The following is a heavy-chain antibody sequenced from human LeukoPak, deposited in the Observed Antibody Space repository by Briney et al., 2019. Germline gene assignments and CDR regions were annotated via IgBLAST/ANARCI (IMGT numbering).Heavy chain of an antibody. V-gene: IGHV3-23*01. Sequence: PGGSLRLSCAASGFTFSSYAMSWVRQAPGKGLEWVSAISGSGGSTYYADSVKGRFTISRDNSKNTLYVQMNSLRAEDTAVYYCAKRTSGSSWYSSDSWGQGTLVTVSS. CDR2: ISGSGGST. CDR3: AKRTSGSSWYSSDS. D-gene: IGHD6-13*01. CDR1: GFTFSSYA. J-gene: IGHJ4*02.